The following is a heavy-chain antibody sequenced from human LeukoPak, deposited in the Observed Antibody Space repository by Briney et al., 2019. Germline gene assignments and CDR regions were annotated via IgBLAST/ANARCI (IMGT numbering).Heavy chain of an antibody. Sequence: ASVKLSCKASGYTFSGYYMHWVRQAPGQGLEWVWCINPNSGGTDYAQNFQGRVTMTRGTSISTVYMELSSLRSDDTAVYFCAREGSGVGAPKPPSDYWGQGTLVTVSS. CDR2: INPNSGGT. J-gene: IGHJ4*02. D-gene: IGHD1-26*01. V-gene: IGHV1-2*02. CDR3: AREGSGVGAPKPPSDY. CDR1: GYTFSGYY.